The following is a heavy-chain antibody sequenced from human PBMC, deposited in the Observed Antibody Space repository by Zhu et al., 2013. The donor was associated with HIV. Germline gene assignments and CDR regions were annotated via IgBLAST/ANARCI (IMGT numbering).Heavy chain of an antibody. Sequence: EVQLVESGGGLVQPGGSLRLSCAASGFTFSSYSMNWVRQAPGKGLEWVSYISSSSSTIYYADSVKGRFTISRDNAKNSLYLQMNSLRAEDTAVYYCARSEYSSSWYFSAFDIWGQGTMVTVSS. V-gene: IGHV3-48*04. CDR2: ISSSSSTI. D-gene: IGHD6-13*01. CDR1: GFTFSSYS. CDR3: ARSEYSSSWYFSAFDI. J-gene: IGHJ3*02.